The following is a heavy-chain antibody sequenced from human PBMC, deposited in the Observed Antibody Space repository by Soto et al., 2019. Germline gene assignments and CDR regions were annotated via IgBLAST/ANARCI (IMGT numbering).Heavy chain of an antibody. V-gene: IGHV3-30*18. CDR1: GFNFSTYG. J-gene: IGHJ3*02. Sequence: QVQLVESGGGVVQPGRSLRLSCVASGFNFSTYGMYWVRQAPGKGLEWVAVLSYDGSDKYYADSVKGRFTISRDNSKNTLYLQMNSLRAEDTAVYYCAKDQSHAFDIWGQGIMVTVSS. CDR2: LSYDGSDK. CDR3: AKDQSHAFDI.